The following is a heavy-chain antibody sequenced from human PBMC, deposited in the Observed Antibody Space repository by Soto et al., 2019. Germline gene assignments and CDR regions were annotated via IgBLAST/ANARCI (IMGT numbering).Heavy chain of an antibody. Sequence: PGGSLRLSCAASGFTFSNYYMHWIRQAPGKGLEYVSAISRDGGNTYYANSVKGRFAISRDTSKNTVYLQMGDLRAEDMAAYYCAARYCGRTSCFHFDYWGQGALVTVSS. CDR2: ISRDGGNT. J-gene: IGHJ4*02. CDR3: AARYCGRTSCFHFDY. D-gene: IGHD2-2*01. V-gene: IGHV3-64*01. CDR1: GFTFSNYY.